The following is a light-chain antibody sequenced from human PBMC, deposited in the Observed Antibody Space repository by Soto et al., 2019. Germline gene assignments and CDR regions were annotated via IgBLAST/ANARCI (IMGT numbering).Light chain of an antibody. Sequence: EIVLTQSPGPLSLSPGERATLSCRASQSVSSSYLAWYQQTPGQAPRVLIHGASTSATGIPDRFSGSGSGTDFTLTISRLEPEDFAVYFCPQYGSPPPYAFGQGTKVDIK. J-gene: IGKJ1*01. V-gene: IGKV3-20*01. CDR2: GAS. CDR3: PQYGSPPPYA. CDR1: QSVSSSY.